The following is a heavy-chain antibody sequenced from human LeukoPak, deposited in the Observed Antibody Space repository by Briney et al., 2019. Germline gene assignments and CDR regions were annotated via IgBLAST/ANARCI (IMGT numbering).Heavy chain of an antibody. CDR2: IYYSGST. J-gene: IGHJ6*04. V-gene: IGHV4-59*01. CDR1: GGSISTFY. CDR3: ARSPYSSSLFYYGVDL. Sequence: SETLSLTCTVSGGSISTFYWSWLRQPPGMGLEWIGYIYYSGSTNYNPSLKSRVTISVDTSKNQFSLRLSSVTAADTAVYYCARSPYSSSLFYYGVDLWGKGTTVTVSS. D-gene: IGHD6-13*01.